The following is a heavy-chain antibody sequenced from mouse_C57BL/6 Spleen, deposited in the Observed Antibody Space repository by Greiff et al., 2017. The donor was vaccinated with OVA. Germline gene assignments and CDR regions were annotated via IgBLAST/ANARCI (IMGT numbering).Heavy chain of an antibody. CDR1: GYTFTSYW. D-gene: IGHD6-1*01. J-gene: IGHJ4*01. Sequence: VQLQQSGAELVMPGASVKLSCKASGYTFTSYWMHWVKQRPGQGLEWIGEIDPSDSYTKYNQKVKGKSTLTVDKSTSTACMQLSSLPSEDSAVYYCARSQPRTPMDYWGQGTSVTVSS. CDR2: IDPSDSYT. V-gene: IGHV1-69*01. CDR3: ARSQPRTPMDY.